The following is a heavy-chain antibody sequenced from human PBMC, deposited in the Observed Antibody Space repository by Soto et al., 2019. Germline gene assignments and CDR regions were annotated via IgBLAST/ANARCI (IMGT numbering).Heavy chain of an antibody. J-gene: IGHJ6*02. Sequence: QVQLQESGPGLVRPSETLSLTCTVSGGSISGGTYYWNWIRQHPVRGLEWIAYIHHTGFKHVNPALQSRVSLSIDNSKNEFSMWLTSVTAADTAVYYCAREGVATPNYLYRGLDVWGQGTTVTVSS. CDR2: IHHTGFK. CDR1: GGSISGGTYY. V-gene: IGHV4-31*03. D-gene: IGHD2-8*01. CDR3: AREGVATPNYLYRGLDV.